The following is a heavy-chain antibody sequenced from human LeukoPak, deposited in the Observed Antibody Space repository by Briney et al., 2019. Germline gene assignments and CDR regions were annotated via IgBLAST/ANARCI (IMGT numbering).Heavy chain of an antibody. D-gene: IGHD3-22*01. CDR3: ATSPADGRGYYPWYFDY. V-gene: IGHV3-74*01. CDR1: GFTFSSYR. J-gene: IGHJ4*02. Sequence: GGSLRLSCAASGFTFSSYRLHWVRQAPGKGLVWVSHINSDGSSTGYADSVKGRLTISRDNAKNSLYLQMNSLRAEDTAVYYCATSPADGRGYYPWYFDYWGQGTLVTVSS. CDR2: INSDGSST.